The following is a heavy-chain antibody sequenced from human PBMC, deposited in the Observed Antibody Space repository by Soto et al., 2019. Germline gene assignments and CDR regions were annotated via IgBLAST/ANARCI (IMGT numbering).Heavy chain of an antibody. J-gene: IGHJ3*02. CDR1: GYTFTSYY. V-gene: IGHV1-46*01. D-gene: IGHD3-3*01. CDR2: INPSGGST. Sequence: ASVKVSCKASGYTFTSYYMHWVRQAPGQGLEWMGIINPSGGSTSYAQKFQGRVTMTRDTSTSTVYMELSSLRSEDTAVYYCARGLDKRFLEWLFRVEEAFDIWGQGTMVTVSS. CDR3: ARGLDKRFLEWLFRVEEAFDI.